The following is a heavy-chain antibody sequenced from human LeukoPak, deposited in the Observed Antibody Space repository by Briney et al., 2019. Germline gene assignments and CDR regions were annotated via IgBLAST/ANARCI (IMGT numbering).Heavy chain of an antibody. CDR2: INHSGNT. CDR3: ARVDGDGYNIPDH. Sequence: PSETLSLTCAVYGESFSTYYWSWIRQPPGKGLEWIGEINHSGNTNYNPSLKSRVTISVDTSKNQFSLKLSSVTAADTAVYYCARVDGDGYNIPDHWSQGTLVTVSS. J-gene: IGHJ4*02. V-gene: IGHV4-34*01. D-gene: IGHD5-24*01. CDR1: GESFSTYY.